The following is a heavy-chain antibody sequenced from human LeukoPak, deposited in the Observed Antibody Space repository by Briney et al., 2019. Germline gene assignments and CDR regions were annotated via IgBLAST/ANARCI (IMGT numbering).Heavy chain of an antibody. Sequence: ASVKVSCKASGYTFTSYYMHWVRQAPGQGLGWMGIINPSGGSTSYAQKFQGRLTMTRDTSTSTVFMKLSSLRSEDTAVYYCASDVDILTGQDYWGQGTLVTVSS. J-gene: IGHJ4*02. V-gene: IGHV1-46*01. CDR1: GYTFTSYY. CDR2: INPSGGST. D-gene: IGHD3-9*01. CDR3: ASDVDILTGQDY.